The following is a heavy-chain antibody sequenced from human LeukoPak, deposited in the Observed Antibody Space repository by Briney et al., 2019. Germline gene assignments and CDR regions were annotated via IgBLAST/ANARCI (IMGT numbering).Heavy chain of an antibody. Sequence: PSQTLSLTWTVSGGSISSGDYYWGWIRQPPGKGLEGIGYMYYSGSTYYNPSLKSRVVISVDTSKNQFSLKLSSVTAADTAVYYCARPYYYDSRIDPWGQGILVTVSS. J-gene: IGHJ5*02. CDR2: MYYSGST. D-gene: IGHD3-22*01. CDR3: ARPYYYDSRIDP. V-gene: IGHV4-30-4*01. CDR1: GGSISSGDYY.